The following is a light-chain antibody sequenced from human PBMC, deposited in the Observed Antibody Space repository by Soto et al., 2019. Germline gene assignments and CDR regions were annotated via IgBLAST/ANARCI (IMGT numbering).Light chain of an antibody. Sequence: EIVMTQSPATLSVSPGERATLSCRASQSVSSSFAWYQQKPGQAPRLLIYGASTRATGIPARFSGSGSGTEFTLTISSLQSEDFAVYYCQQYNNWPQTFGQGTKVDIK. CDR2: GAS. V-gene: IGKV3-15*01. CDR1: QSVSSS. J-gene: IGKJ1*01. CDR3: QQYNNWPQT.